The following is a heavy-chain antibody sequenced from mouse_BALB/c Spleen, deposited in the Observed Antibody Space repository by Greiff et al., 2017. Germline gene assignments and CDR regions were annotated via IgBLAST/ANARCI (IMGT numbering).Heavy chain of an antibody. V-gene: IGHV5-12-2*01. Sequence: EVKLEESGGGLVQPGGSLKLSCAASGFTFSSYTMSWVRQTPEKRLEWVAYISNGGGSTYYPDTVKGRFTISRDNAKNTLYLQMSSLKSEDTAMYYCARYYYGSSPAMDYWGQGTSVTVSS. J-gene: IGHJ4*01. CDR2: ISNGGGST. CDR1: GFTFSSYT. D-gene: IGHD1-1*01. CDR3: ARYYYGSSPAMDY.